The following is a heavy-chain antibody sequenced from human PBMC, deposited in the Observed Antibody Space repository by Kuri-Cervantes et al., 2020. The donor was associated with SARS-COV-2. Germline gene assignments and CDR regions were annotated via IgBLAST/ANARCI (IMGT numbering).Heavy chain of an antibody. Sequence: GGSLRLSCAASGFTLSSYGMHWVRQAPGKGLEWVAFIRYDGSNKYCADSVKGRFTISRDNSKNTLYLQMNSLRAEDTAVYYCAKGMKVGILAAFDTWGQGTMVTVSS. CDR3: AKGMKVGILAAFDT. J-gene: IGHJ3*02. CDR2: IRYDGSNK. CDR1: GFTLSSYG. D-gene: IGHD1-26*01. V-gene: IGHV3-30*02.